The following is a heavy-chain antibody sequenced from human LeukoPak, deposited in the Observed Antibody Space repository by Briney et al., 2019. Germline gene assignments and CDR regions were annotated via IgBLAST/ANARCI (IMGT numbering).Heavy chain of an antibody. V-gene: IGHV3-7*01. CDR2: IKQDGSDR. J-gene: IGHJ4*02. CDR1: GFTFSNYW. CDR3: VTSDY. Sequence: SGWSLRLSCATSGFTFSNYWMNWVRQAPGKGLEWEANIKQDGSDRYYVDSVKGRFTISRDNAKNSLYLQMSSLRVDDTALYYCVTSDYWGQGILVTVSS.